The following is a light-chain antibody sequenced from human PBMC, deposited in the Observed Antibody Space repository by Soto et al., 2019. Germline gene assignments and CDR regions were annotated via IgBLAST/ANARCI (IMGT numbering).Light chain of an antibody. Sequence: QSALAQPASVSGSPGQSITISCTGTSSDVCGYNYVSWYQQHPGKAPKLMIYDVSNRPSGVSNRSSGSKSGNTASLTISGLQAEDEADYYCSSYTSSSTLPYVFGTGTKVTVL. CDR1: SSDVCGYNY. CDR2: DVS. V-gene: IGLV2-14*01. CDR3: SSYTSSSTLPYV. J-gene: IGLJ1*01.